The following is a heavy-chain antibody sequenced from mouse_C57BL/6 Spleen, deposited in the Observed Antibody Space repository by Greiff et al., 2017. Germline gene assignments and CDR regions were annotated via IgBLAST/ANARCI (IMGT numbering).Heavy chain of an antibody. D-gene: IGHD1-1*01. CDR2: IRSKSNNYAT. V-gene: IGHV10-1*01. J-gene: IGHJ3*01. CDR3: VSPLYYYGSLSWFAY. CDR1: GFSFNTYA. Sequence: EVMLVESGGGLVQPKGSLKLSCAASGFSFNTYAMNWVRQAPGKGLEWVARIRSKSNNYATYYADSVKDRFTISRDDSESMLYLQMNNLKTEDTAMYYCVSPLYYYGSLSWFAYWGQGTLVTVSA.